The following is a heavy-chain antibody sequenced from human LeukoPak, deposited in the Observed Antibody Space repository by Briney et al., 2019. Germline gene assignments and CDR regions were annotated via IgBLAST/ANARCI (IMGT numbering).Heavy chain of an antibody. CDR1: GFTFSDYY. V-gene: IGHV3-11*01. D-gene: IGHD2-15*01. J-gene: IGHJ4*02. CDR3: ARDRRIFPVSWVVVAATPSLDFDY. Sequence: GGSLRLSCAASGFTFSDYYMSWIRQAPGKGLEWVSYISSSGSTIYYADSVEGRFTISRDNAKNSLYLQMNSLRAEDTAVYYCARDRRIFPVSWVVVAATPSLDFDYWGQGTLVTVSS. CDR2: ISSSGSTI.